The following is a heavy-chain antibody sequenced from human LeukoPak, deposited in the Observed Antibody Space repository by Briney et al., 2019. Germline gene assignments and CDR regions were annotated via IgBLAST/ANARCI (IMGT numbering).Heavy chain of an antibody. CDR3: ARDPSSWFGEFDY. V-gene: IGHV3-11*01. Sequence: GGSLRLSCAASGFTVSDYYMSWIRQAPGKGLEWVSYISSSGSTIYYADSVKGRFTISRDNAKNSLYLQMNSLRAEDTAVYYCARDPSSWFGEFDYWGQGTLVTVSS. D-gene: IGHD3-10*01. CDR1: GFTVSDYY. J-gene: IGHJ4*02. CDR2: ISSSGSTI.